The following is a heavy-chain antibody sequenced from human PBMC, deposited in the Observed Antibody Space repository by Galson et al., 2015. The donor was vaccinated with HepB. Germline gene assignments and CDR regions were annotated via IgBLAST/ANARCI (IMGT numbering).Heavy chain of an antibody. CDR3: ARPKVGVSWFDP. CDR2: IYYSGST. D-gene: IGHD2-15*01. J-gene: IGHJ5*02. V-gene: IGHV4-39*01. CDR1: VGSISSSSYY. Sequence: SETLSLTCTVSVGSISSSSYYWGWIRQPPGKGLEWVGSIYYSGSTYYNPSLKSRVTISVDKSKNQFSLKLSSVTAADTAVYYCARPKVGVSWFDPWGQGTLVTVSS.